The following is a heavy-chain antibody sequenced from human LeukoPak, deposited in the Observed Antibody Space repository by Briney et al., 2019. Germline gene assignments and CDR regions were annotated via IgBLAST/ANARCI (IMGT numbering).Heavy chain of an antibody. J-gene: IGHJ6*03. V-gene: IGHV1-8*01. CDR3: ARARSVRKNNYYYMDV. D-gene: IGHD2-15*01. Sequence: ASVKVSCKASGYTFTSYDINWVRQATGQGLEWMGWMNPNSGNTGYAQKFQGRVTMTRNTSISTAYMELSSLRSEDTAVYYCARARSVRKNNYYYMDVWGKGTTVTVSS. CDR2: MNPNSGNT. CDR1: GYTFTSYD.